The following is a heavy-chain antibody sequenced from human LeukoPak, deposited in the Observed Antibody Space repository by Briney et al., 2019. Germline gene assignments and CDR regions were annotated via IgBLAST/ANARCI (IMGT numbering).Heavy chain of an antibody. J-gene: IGHJ4*02. CDR3: ARDSSGYYDFDY. V-gene: IGHV3-21*01. D-gene: IGHD3-22*01. CDR1: GFTFSRYS. Sequence: KPGGSLRLSCEASGFTFSRYSMNWVRQAPGKGLEWVSSISSSRSYIYYADSVKGRVTISRDNAKNSLYLQMNSLRAEDTAVYYCARDSSGYYDFDYWGQGTLVTVSS. CDR2: ISSSRSYI.